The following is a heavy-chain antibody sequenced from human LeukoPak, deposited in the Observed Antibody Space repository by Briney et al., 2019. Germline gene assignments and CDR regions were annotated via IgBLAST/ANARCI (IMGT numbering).Heavy chain of an antibody. J-gene: IGHJ3*02. D-gene: IGHD3-22*01. CDR2: IWYDVSNK. Sequence: GRSLRLSCAASGFTFSSYGMHWVRQAPGKGLECVAVIWYDVSNKYYADSGKGRFTISRDNSKNTLYLQMNSLRAEDTAVYYCAREGYYDSSGYLIQDAFDIWGQGTMVTVSS. V-gene: IGHV3-33*01. CDR3: AREGYYDSSGYLIQDAFDI. CDR1: GFTFSSYG.